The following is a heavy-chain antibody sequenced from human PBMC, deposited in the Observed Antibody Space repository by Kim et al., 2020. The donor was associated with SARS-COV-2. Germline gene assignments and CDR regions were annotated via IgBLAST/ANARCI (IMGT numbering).Heavy chain of an antibody. CDR2: INHSGST. CDR3: ARGRAGVVPGPILGIGPHYDYYVMDV. CDR1: GGSFSGYH. Sequence: SETLSLTCAVYGGSFSGYHWSWIRQPPGKGLDWIGEINHSGSTNYNPSLKSRVTLSVDTSKNQFSLKLRSVTAADTAVYYCARGRAGVVPGPILGIGPHYDYYVMDVWGQGTTVTVSS. V-gene: IGHV4-34*01. D-gene: IGHD2-2*02. J-gene: IGHJ6*02.